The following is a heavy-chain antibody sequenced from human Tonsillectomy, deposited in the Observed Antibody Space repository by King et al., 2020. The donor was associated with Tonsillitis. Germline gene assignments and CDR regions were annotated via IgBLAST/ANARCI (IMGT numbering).Heavy chain of an antibody. D-gene: IGHD3-16*01. CDR2: ISSSSSYT. V-gene: IGHV3-11*05. CDR3: ARAKQESWGPPLSAFDI. CDR1: GFTFSDYY. J-gene: IGHJ3*02. Sequence: VQLVESGGGLVKPGGSLRLSCAASGFTFSDYYMSWIRQAPGKGLEWVSYISSSSSYTNYADSVKGRFTISRDNAKNSLYLQMNSLRAEDTAVYYCARAKQESWGPPLSAFDIWGQGTMVTVSS.